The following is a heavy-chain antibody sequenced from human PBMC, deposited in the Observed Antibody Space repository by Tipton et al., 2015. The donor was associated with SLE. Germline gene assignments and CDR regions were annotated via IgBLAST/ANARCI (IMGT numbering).Heavy chain of an antibody. J-gene: IGHJ4*02. CDR1: GGSISSHY. CDR2: IYHNGEIT. Sequence: GLVKPSETLSLTCTVSGGSISSHYWIWIRQPPGKGLEWIGYIYHNGEITNYNPSLKSRVTISIDTSTNQFSLKLTSVTAADTAVYYCARDSEGVPRHFDYWGQGVQVTVSS. D-gene: IGHD1-14*01. V-gene: IGHV4-59*11. CDR3: ARDSEGVPRHFDY.